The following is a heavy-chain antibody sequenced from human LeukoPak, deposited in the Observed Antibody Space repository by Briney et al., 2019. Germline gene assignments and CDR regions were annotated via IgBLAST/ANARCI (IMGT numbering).Heavy chain of an antibody. CDR3: ARGGVEYSSSWYTYYYGMDV. CDR2: INHSGST. V-gene: IGHV4-34*01. Sequence: SETLSLTCAVYGGSFSGYYWSWIRQPPGKGLEWIGEINHSGSTNYNPSLKSRVTISVDTSKNQFSLKLSSVTAADTAVYYCARGGVEYSSSWYTYYYGMDVWGQGTTVTVSS. D-gene: IGHD6-13*01. J-gene: IGHJ6*02. CDR1: GGSFSGYY.